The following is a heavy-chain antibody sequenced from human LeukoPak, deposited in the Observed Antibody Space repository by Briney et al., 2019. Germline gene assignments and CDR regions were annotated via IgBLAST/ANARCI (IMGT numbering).Heavy chain of an antibody. D-gene: IGHD3-22*01. J-gene: IGHJ4*02. CDR2: ISDSGGRT. CDR1: GFAFNSYG. V-gene: IGHV3-23*01. Sequence: GGSLRLSCAASGFAFNSYGMTWVRQAPGKGLEWVSAISDSGGRTFYADAVRGRFTISRDNSKSTLYLQMNSLRAEDTAVYYCAKGSYDTSIWGQGTLVTVSS. CDR3: AKGSYDTSI.